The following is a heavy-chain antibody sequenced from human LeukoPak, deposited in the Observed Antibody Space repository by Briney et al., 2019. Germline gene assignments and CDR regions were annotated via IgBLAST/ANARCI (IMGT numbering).Heavy chain of an antibody. V-gene: IGHV3-21*01. CDR1: GFTFSSYS. CDR3: ASFDSSGWHYFDY. Sequence: GGSLRLSCAASGFTFSSYSMSWVRQAPRKGLEWVSSISSRSGYIYYGDSVKGRFTISRDNAKNSLYLQMNTLRAEDTAVYYCASFDSSGWHYFDYWGQGTLVTVSA. CDR2: ISSRSGYI. J-gene: IGHJ4*02. D-gene: IGHD6-19*01.